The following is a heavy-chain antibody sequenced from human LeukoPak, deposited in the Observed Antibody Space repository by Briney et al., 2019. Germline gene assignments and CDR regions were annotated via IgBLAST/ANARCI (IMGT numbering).Heavy chain of an antibody. CDR1: GFTFSSYA. Sequence: PGRSLRLSCAASGFTFSSYAMHWVRQAPGKGLEWVAVISYDGSNKYYADSVKGRFTISRDNSKNTLYLQMNSLRAEDTAVYYCAGESGSYYSDYWGQGTLVTVSS. V-gene: IGHV3-30*04. D-gene: IGHD1-26*01. CDR3: AGESGSYYSDY. J-gene: IGHJ4*02. CDR2: ISYDGSNK.